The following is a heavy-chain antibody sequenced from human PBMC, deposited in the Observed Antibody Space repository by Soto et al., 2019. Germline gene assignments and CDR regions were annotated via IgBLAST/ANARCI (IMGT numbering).Heavy chain of an antibody. D-gene: IGHD3-3*01. CDR1: GFPFSSYA. Sequence: GGSLRLSCEGSGFPFSSYAIHWVRQTPGKGLEGVAVISYDGSITYYSDSVKGRFTISTNSPTSTVYLPLNGLRSDDTSVYYCARPPRDLWSGYSTYFDYWGQGTLVTVSS. J-gene: IGHJ4*02. V-gene: IGHV3-30-3*01. CDR3: ARPPRDLWSGYSTYFDY. CDR2: ISYDGSIT.